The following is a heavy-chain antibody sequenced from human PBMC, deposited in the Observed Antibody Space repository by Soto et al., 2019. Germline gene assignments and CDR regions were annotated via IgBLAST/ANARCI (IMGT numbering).Heavy chain of an antibody. CDR1: GYSFSFYW. V-gene: IGHV5-51*01. CDR3: ATAYVYDFENSNYYRDAFDV. Sequence: GESLKISYKASGYSFSFYWIGWVRQMPGKGLEWMAIMYPDDSDIRYSPSFEAHVTISADKSTSTAFLQWSSLKASDTAMYYCATAYVYDFENSNYYRDAFDVWGQGTLVT. J-gene: IGHJ3*01. D-gene: IGHD3-22*01. CDR2: MYPDDSDI.